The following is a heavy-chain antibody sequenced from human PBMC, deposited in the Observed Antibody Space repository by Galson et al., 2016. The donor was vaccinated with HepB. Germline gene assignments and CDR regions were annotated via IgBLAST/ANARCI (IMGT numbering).Heavy chain of an antibody. CDR2: IYYSGNT. CDR1: GGAIYGGGYY. D-gene: IGHD6-13*01. V-gene: IGHV4-31*03. Sequence: TLSLTCTVSGGAIYGGGYYWTWIRQHPGKGLEWIGYIYYSGNTYYNPSLKSRVSISVDTSKRQFSLKLTSVNAADTAVYYCAAFPVNIAADGIDYWGQGTLVTVSS. J-gene: IGHJ4*02. CDR3: AAFPVNIAADGIDY.